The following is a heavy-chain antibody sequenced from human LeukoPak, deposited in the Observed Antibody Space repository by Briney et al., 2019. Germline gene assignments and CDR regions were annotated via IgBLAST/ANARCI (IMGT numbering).Heavy chain of an antibody. CDR1: GFNFRDHW. CDR3: VKNNGWFHLAQ. Sequence: GGSLRLSCAASGFNFRDHWMDWVRQAPGKGLEWVGHIKTDGSETYYLDSLRGRFSISRDNTINALYLQMNSLRVEDTAVYYCVKNNGWFHLAQWGQGTLVTVSS. V-gene: IGHV3-7*03. D-gene: IGHD6-19*01. J-gene: IGHJ4*02. CDR2: IKTDGSET.